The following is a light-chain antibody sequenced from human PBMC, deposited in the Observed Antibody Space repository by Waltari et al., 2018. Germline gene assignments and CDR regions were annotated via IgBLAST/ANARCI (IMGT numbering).Light chain of an antibody. V-gene: IGKV3D-15*01. CDR3: QQYDHWPWT. Sequence: DIVMTQSPATLSLSPGESATLSCRAGQSVRSTFAWFQQKPGQPPRLLIYGTSTRATGIPARFSGSGSGTEFSLTISSLQPEDFATYYCQQYDHWPWTFGQGTRVEAK. CDR2: GTS. CDR1: QSVRST. J-gene: IGKJ1*01.